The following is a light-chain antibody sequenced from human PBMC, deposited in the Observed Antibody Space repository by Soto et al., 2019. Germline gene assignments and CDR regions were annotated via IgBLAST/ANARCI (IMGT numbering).Light chain of an antibody. J-gene: IGLJ2*01. CDR3: SSYTSSSTLVI. Sequence: QSALTQPASVSGSPRQSITISCTGTNSDVGFYDYVSWYQQYPGKAPKLMIYDVTKRPSGVSNRFSGSKSGNTASLTISGLQAEDEADYYCSSYTSSSTLVIFGGGTKVTV. CDR2: DVT. V-gene: IGLV2-14*01. CDR1: NSDVGFYDY.